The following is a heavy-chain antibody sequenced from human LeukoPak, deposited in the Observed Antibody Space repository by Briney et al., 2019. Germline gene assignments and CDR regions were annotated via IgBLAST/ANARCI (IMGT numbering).Heavy chain of an antibody. J-gene: IGHJ5*02. Sequence: GRSLRLSCAASGFTFSSYAMHWVRQAPGKGLEWVAVISYDGSNKYYADSVKGRFTISRDNSKNTLYLQMNSLRAEDTAVYYCARDWHRDVLLWFGELNWLDPWGQGTLVTVSS. CDR1: GFTFSSYA. CDR3: ARDWHRDVLLWFGELNWLDP. CDR2: ISYDGSNK. V-gene: IGHV3-30*04. D-gene: IGHD3-10*01.